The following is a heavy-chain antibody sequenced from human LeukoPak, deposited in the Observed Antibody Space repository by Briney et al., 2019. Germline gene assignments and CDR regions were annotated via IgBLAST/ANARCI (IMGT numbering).Heavy chain of an antibody. CDR3: ARGEDYSSSSQYYYYYMDV. V-gene: IGHV1-69*05. Sequence: ASVKVSCKASGGTFSSYAISWVRQAPGQGLEWMGGIIPIFGTANYAQKFQGRVTITTDESTSTAYMKLSSLRSEDTAVYYCARGEDYSSSSQYYYYYMDVWGKGTTVTVSS. J-gene: IGHJ6*03. D-gene: IGHD6-6*01. CDR2: IIPIFGTA. CDR1: GGTFSSYA.